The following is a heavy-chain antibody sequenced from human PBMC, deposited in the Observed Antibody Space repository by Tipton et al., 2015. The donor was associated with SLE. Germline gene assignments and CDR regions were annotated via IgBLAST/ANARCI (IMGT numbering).Heavy chain of an antibody. CDR2: TYYRSKWYN. D-gene: IGHD5-12*01. CDR3: ARDGARWLPYYYYYMDV. CDR1: GDSVSSNSAA. Sequence: PGLVKPSQTLSLTCAISGDSVSSNSAAWNWIRQSPSRGLEWLGRTYYRSKWYNEYAGSVKSRITINPDTSKNQFSLKLSSVTAADTAVYYCARDGARWLPYYYYYMDVWGKGTTVTVSS. J-gene: IGHJ6*03. V-gene: IGHV6-1*01.